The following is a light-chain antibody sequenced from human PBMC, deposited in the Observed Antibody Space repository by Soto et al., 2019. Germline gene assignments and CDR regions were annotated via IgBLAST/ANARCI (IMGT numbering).Light chain of an antibody. Sequence: QSVLTQPASVSGSPGQSITISCTGTSSDVGGYNYVSWYQQHPGKAPKLMIYDVSNRPSGVSNRFSGSKSGNTASLTIPGLQADDEADYYCSSYTSSSTPSVFGTGTKVTVL. CDR2: DVS. CDR1: SSDVGGYNY. CDR3: SSYTSSSTPSV. V-gene: IGLV2-14*01. J-gene: IGLJ1*01.